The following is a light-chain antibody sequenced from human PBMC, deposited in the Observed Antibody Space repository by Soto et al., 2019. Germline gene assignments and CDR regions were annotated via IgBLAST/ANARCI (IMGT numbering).Light chain of an antibody. Sequence: EIVLTQSPGTLSLSPGESATLSSRGSQSVPSGQLAWYQQKPGEAPRLVIYGASSRAPGIPDRFSGSGSEIDFSLTIRGLEPEDFAVYYCQQYGRSSITFGQGTRLEI. CDR1: QSVPSGQ. J-gene: IGKJ5*01. CDR2: GAS. V-gene: IGKV3-20*01. CDR3: QQYGRSSIT.